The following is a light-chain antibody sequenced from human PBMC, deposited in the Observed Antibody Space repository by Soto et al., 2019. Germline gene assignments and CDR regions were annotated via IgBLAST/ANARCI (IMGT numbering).Light chain of an antibody. V-gene: IGKV1-5*01. CDR1: QSISSW. Sequence: DIQMTQSPSTLSASVGDRVTITCRASQSISSWLAWYQQKPGKAPKLLIYDASSLESGVPSRFSGGGSGTEFTLTISSLQPDDFATYYCQQYNSYSQKTFGQGTKVDIK. CDR2: DAS. CDR3: QQYNSYSQKT. J-gene: IGKJ1*01.